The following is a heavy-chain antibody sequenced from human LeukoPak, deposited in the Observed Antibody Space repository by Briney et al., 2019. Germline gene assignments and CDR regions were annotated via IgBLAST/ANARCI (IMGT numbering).Heavy chain of an antibody. CDR2: IYYSGCT. V-gene: IGHV4-59*01. Sequence: PWETLSLTCTVSGGSISSYYWSWIRQPPGKGLEWIGYIYYSGCTNHDPSLKSRVTISVDTSKNQFSLKLSSVTAADTAVYYCARERPEPYSSSWYGGGPYYYYYYMDVWGKGTTVTVSS. D-gene: IGHD6-13*01. CDR3: ARERPEPYSSSWYGGGPYYYYYYMDV. CDR1: GGSISSYY. J-gene: IGHJ6*03.